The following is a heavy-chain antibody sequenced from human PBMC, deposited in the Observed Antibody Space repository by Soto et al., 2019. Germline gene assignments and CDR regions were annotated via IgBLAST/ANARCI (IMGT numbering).Heavy chain of an antibody. CDR2: IYNGEST. Sequence: GYLSRSDAASGFTVNSAYMNWIRQPPGKGLEWVAFIYNGESTHYADSVKGRFTISSDRSKNTLYLQMNSLRIEDTAVYYCARDGRGLGKLSLFEYWGQGTLVTVSS. J-gene: IGHJ4*02. V-gene: IGHV3-53*01. CDR1: GFTVNSAY. CDR3: ARDGRGLGKLSLFEY. D-gene: IGHD3-16*01.